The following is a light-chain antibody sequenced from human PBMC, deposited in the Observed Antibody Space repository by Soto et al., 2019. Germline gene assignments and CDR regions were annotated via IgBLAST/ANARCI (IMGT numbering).Light chain of an antibody. CDR2: STD. V-gene: IGLV8-61*01. Sequence: QTVVTQEPSFSVSPGGTVTLTCGLSSGSVSTSHYASWYQQTPGQTPRTLIYSTDTRSSGVPDRFSGSILGNKAALTITGDQADDESDYYCVLYMSSHIYVFGGGTQLTVL. J-gene: IGLJ7*01. CDR1: SGSVSTSHY. CDR3: VLYMSSHIYV.